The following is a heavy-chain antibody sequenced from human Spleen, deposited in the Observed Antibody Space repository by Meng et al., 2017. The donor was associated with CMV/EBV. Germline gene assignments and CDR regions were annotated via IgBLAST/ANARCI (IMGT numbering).Heavy chain of an antibody. D-gene: IGHD6-19*01. J-gene: IGHJ4*02. CDR3: ARDVGAVAVFDY. CDR2: ISSSSGTI. CDR1: GFTFSSYS. V-gene: IGHV3-48*04. Sequence: GESLKISCAASGFTFSSYSMNRVRQAPGKGLEWVSYISSSSGTIYYADSVKGRFTISRDNAKNSLYLQMNSLRAEDTAVYYCARDVGAVAVFDYWGQGTLVTVSS.